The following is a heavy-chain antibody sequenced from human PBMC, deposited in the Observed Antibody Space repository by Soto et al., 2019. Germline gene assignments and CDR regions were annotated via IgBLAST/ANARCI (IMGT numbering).Heavy chain of an antibody. CDR1: GFTFSSYA. V-gene: IGHV3-23*01. CDR3: AKEGSSSLYYFDY. Sequence: EVQLLESGGGLVQPGGSLRLSCAASGFTFSSYAMSWVRQAPGKGLEWVSTISGSGGSTYYADSVKGRFTIPRDNSKNTLYVQMNSLRGEDTAVYYCAKEGSSSLYYFDYWGQGTLVTVSS. CDR2: ISGSGGST. D-gene: IGHD6-6*01. J-gene: IGHJ4*02.